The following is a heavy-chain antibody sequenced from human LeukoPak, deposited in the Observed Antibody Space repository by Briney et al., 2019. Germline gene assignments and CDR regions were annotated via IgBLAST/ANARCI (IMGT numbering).Heavy chain of an antibody. J-gene: IGHJ3*01. CDR2: IRYDWRA. CDR3: AREVITPGDSDGFDL. CDR1: GGSISSANHF. D-gene: IGHD2-2*01. Sequence: SQTLSLTCTVSGGSISSANHFWSWVRQSPGEGLEWIGYIRYDWRAHYNPSLKSRVSMSLDMSKNQFSLSLSSVTAADTAIYYCAREVITPGDSDGFDLWGQGTMVSVSS. V-gene: IGHV4-30-4*08.